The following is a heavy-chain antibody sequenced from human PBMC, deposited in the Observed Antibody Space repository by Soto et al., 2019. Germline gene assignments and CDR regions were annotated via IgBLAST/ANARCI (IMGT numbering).Heavy chain of an antibody. Sequence: EVMLEESGGAVVQPGGSLRLSCVVSGFTFEEHTIHWVRQAPGKGLEWISLLSWDGGTTYYAESVKGRFTISRDSGTNSVFLQMDSLRSEDTALYYCTRVQKKYRTTSGVDFDSWGQGTQVTVSS. CDR3: TRVQKKYRTTSGVDFDS. CDR1: GFTFEEHT. CDR2: LSWDGGTT. J-gene: IGHJ4*02. D-gene: IGHD5-12*01. V-gene: IGHV3-43*01.